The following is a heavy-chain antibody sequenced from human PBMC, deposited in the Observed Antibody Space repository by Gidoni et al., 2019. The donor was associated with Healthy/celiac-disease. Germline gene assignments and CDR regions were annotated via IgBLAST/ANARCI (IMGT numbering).Heavy chain of an antibody. J-gene: IGHJ4*02. D-gene: IGHD6-19*01. Sequence: QLQLQESGPGLVKPSETLSLTCTVSGGSISSSSYYWGWIRQPPGKGLEWFGSIYYSGSTYYNPYLKRRVTISVDTSKNQFSLKLSSVTAADTAVYYCARTFIAVAGPFDYWGQGTLVTVSS. CDR1: GGSISSSSYY. CDR3: ARTFIAVAGPFDY. CDR2: IYYSGST. V-gene: IGHV4-39*01.